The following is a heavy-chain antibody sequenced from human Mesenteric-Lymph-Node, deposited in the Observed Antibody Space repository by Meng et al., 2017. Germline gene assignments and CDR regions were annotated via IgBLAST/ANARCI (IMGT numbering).Heavy chain of an antibody. J-gene: IGHJ1*01. D-gene: IGHD3-10*01. CDR1: CDSITNHSW. CDR3: LRGSGGSV. V-gene: IGHV4-4*02. CDR2: IPHRGSR. Sequence: QLQESGPGLVQPWVILSVTRSFSCDSITNHSWWAWVRQPPGKGLEWIGEIPHRGSRAYNPSLKSRVSMSIDKSKNQFSLKLTSVTAADTAVYHCLRGSGGSVWGQGTLVTVSS.